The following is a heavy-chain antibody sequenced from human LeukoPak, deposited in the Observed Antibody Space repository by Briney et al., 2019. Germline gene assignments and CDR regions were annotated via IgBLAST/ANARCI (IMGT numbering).Heavy chain of an antibody. Sequence: SETLSLTCTVSGGSISSSSYYWGWIRQPPGKGLEWVGSIYYSGNTYYNPSLWGRGTISVDTSKTHFSLRLSSVTAADTAVYHCAVYLEAQGYFDYWGQGILVTVSS. V-gene: IGHV4-39*02. J-gene: IGHJ4*02. D-gene: IGHD5/OR15-5a*01. CDR2: IYYSGNT. CDR1: GGSISSSSYY. CDR3: AVYLEAQGYFDY.